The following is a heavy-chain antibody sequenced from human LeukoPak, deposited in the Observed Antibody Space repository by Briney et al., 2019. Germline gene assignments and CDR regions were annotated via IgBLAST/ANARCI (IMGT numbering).Heavy chain of an antibody. J-gene: IGHJ5*02. Sequence: SETLSLTCAVYGGSFSGYYWSWIRQPPGKGLEWIGEINHSGSTNYNPSLKSRVTISVDTSKNQFSLKLSSVTAADTAVYYCARGPSRDGYNSPLNWFDPRGQGTLVTVSS. D-gene: IGHD5-24*01. CDR2: INHSGST. CDR3: ARGPSRDGYNSPLNWFDP. V-gene: IGHV4-34*01. CDR1: GGSFSGYY.